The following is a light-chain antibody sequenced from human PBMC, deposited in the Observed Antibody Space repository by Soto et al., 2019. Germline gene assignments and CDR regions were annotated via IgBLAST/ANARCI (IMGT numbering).Light chain of an antibody. CDR1: QSVSSSY. CDR3: QQYGSSLWT. CDR2: GAS. Sequence: EIVLTQSPGTLSLSPGERATLSCRASQSVSSSYLAWYQQKPGQAPRLLIYGASTRATGIPARFSGSGSETNFALTISRLEPEDFAVYYCQQYGSSLWTFCQGTKVEIK. J-gene: IGKJ1*01. V-gene: IGKV3-20*01.